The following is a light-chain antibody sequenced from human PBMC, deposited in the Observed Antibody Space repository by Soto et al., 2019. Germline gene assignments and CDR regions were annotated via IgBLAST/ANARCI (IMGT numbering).Light chain of an antibody. CDR2: DAS. V-gene: IGKV3-20*01. CDR1: QSVSSSQ. J-gene: IGKJ1*01. Sequence: EIVLTQSPGTLSLSPGDRATLSCRASQSVSSSQLAWYQQKPGQAPRLLIYDASTRATGIPDRFSGSGSGTDFILIISRLEPEDFAVYYCQHYGSSLWTFGHGTKVEI. CDR3: QHYGSSLWT.